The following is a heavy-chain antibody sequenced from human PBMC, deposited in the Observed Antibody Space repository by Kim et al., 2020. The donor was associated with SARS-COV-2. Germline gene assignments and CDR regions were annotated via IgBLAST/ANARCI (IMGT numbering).Heavy chain of an antibody. Sequence: SVKVSCKASGGTFSSYAISWVRQAPGQGLEWMGGIIPIFGTANYAQKFQGRVTITADESTSTAYMELSSLRSEDTAVYYCASPKWELLNIGWFDPWGQGTLVTVSS. D-gene: IGHD1-26*01. J-gene: IGHJ5*02. V-gene: IGHV1-69*13. CDR1: GGTFSSYA. CDR3: ASPKWELLNIGWFDP. CDR2: IIPIFGTA.